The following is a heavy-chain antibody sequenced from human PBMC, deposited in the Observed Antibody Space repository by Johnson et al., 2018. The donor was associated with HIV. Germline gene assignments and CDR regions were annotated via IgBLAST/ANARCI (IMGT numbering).Heavy chain of an antibody. D-gene: IGHD3-22*01. V-gene: IGHV3-9*01. CDR2: ISWNSGSI. J-gene: IGHJ3*01. CDR1: GISFSSYW. Sequence: VQLVESGGGLVKPGGSLRLSCVASGISFSSYWMHWVRQAPGKGLEWVSGISWNSGSIGYADSVKGRFTISRDNAKNSLYLQMNSLRAEDTALYYCARDWDYYDTSGYYYANMVDAFDVWGQGTVVTVSS. CDR3: ARDWDYYDTSGYYYANMVDAFDV.